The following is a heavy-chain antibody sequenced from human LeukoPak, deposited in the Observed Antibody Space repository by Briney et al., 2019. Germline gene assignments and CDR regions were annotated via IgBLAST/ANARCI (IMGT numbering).Heavy chain of an antibody. Sequence: GASVKVSCKVSGYTLTELSMHWVRQAPGKGLEWMGGFDPGDGETIYAQKFQGRVTMTEDTSTDTAYMELSSLRSEDTAVYYCATASGIYSSSSLDYWGQGTLVTVSS. D-gene: IGHD6-6*01. J-gene: IGHJ4*02. V-gene: IGHV1-24*01. CDR1: GYTLTELS. CDR3: ATASGIYSSSSLDY. CDR2: FDPGDGET.